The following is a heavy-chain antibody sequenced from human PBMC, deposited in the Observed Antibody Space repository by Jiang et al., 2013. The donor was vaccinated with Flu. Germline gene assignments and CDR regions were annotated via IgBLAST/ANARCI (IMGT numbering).Heavy chain of an antibody. D-gene: IGHD2-15*01. Sequence: SLTCTVSGGSITSGDSYWGWIRHSPGKGLEWFGSIYYSGSTYSNPSLKSRVTISVDASKNQFSLKLTSLTAADTAVYYCARHRTLAGVVIAYNWFDPWGQGTLVTVSS. CDR1: GGSITSGDSY. CDR2: IYYSGST. J-gene: IGHJ5*02. V-gene: IGHV4-39*01. CDR3: ARHRTLAGVVIAYNWFDP.